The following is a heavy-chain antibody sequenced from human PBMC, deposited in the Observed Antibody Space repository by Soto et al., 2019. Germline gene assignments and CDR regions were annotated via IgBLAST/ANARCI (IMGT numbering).Heavy chain of an antibody. CDR3: ATLIAYSSRYGMDV. D-gene: IGHD5-12*01. V-gene: IGHV3-30*15. Sequence: QEQLVQSGGGVVQPGTSLRLSSTASGFTFSDYAVHWVRQAPGKGLEWVAVISYDGSDKKYADSVKGRFTISRDNSNNLLYVQMSTLKPEDTAIYYCATLIAYSSRYGMDVWGQGTTVTVAS. CDR1: GFTFSDYA. CDR2: ISYDGSDK. J-gene: IGHJ6*02.